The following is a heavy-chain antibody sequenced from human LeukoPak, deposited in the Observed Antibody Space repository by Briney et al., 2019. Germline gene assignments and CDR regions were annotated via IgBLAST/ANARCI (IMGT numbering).Heavy chain of an antibody. Sequence: ASVKVSCKASGYTFTGYYMHWVRQAPGQGLEWMGWINANSGGTKYAQKFQGRCTMTRDTSISTVYMELSRLRSDDTAVYYCARGLRASPAFDYWGQGTLVTVSS. CDR2: INANSGGT. D-gene: IGHD2-2*01. CDR1: GYTFTGYY. J-gene: IGHJ4*02. CDR3: ARGLRASPAFDY. V-gene: IGHV1-2*02.